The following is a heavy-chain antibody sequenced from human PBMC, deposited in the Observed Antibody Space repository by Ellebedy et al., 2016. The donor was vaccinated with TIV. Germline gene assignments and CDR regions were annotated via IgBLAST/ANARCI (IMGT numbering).Heavy chain of an antibody. D-gene: IGHD3-10*01. CDR2: ISYDGSND. CDR1: GFTFSGYA. CDR3: ARSPFHQLLSG. Sequence: GESLKISCAASGFTFSGYAMHSVRQAPGKGLEWVAVISYDGSNDDYADSVRGRFTISRDNSKNTLYLQLNSLRPEDTAVSFCARSPFHQLLSGWGQGTLVIVSS. V-gene: IGHV3-30-3*01. J-gene: IGHJ4*02.